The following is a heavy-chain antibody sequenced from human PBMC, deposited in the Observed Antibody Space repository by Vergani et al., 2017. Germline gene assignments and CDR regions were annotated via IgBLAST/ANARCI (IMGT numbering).Heavy chain of an antibody. CDR3: ARALIPRERTKTGFDD. Sequence: EVQLVESGGGLVKPGGSLSLSCAASGFTFSSYSMNWVRPAPGKGLEWVSYISSSSSTIYYAVSVKGRFTISGENAKNSLYLQRNSLRAEDTAVYYCARALIPRERTKTGFDDWGQGTLVTVSS. V-gene: IGHV3-21*05. CDR2: ISSSSSTI. D-gene: IGHD1-26*01. J-gene: IGHJ4*02. CDR1: GFTFSSYS.